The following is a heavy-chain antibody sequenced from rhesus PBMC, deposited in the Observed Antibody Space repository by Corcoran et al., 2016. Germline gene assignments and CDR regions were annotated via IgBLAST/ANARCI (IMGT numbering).Heavy chain of an antibody. D-gene: IGHD6-25*01. J-gene: IGHJ3*01. CDR1: GGSISSGYD. Sequence: QVQLQESGPGVVKPSETLSLTCAVSGGSISSGYDWSWIRQPPGKGLEWIGYIYGSSGSTDDSPSLKNRVTISKDASKNQFSLKLSSVTAADTAVYYCARDSSGYSGSWGSYAFDFWGQGLRVTVSS. V-gene: IGHV4-76*01. CDR3: ARDSSGYSGSWGSYAFDF. CDR2: IYGSSGST.